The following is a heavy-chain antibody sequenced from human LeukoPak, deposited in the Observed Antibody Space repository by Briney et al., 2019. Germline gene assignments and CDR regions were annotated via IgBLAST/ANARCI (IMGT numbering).Heavy chain of an antibody. CDR2: FDPEDGKT. D-gene: IGHD3-22*01. Sequence: ASAKVSCKVSGYTLTELSMHWVRQAPGKGLEWMGGFDPEDGKTIYAQKFQGRVTMTEDTSTDTAYMELSSLRSEDTAVYYCATKTYYYDSSGYFSLPDYWGQGTLVTVSS. CDR3: ATKTYYYDSSGYFSLPDY. CDR1: GYTLTELS. J-gene: IGHJ4*02. V-gene: IGHV1-24*01.